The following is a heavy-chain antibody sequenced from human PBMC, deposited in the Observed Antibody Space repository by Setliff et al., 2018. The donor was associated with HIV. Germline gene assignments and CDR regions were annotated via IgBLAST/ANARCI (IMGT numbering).Heavy chain of an antibody. Sequence: GGSLRLSCAASGFTFSDYYMSWIRQAPGKGLEWISYISRGGRTKYYADSVKGRFTISRDNAKNSLYLQMNSLRAEDTTIYYCARVPVMATITYWYFDLWGRGTMVTVSS. V-gene: IGHV3-11*04. J-gene: IGHJ2*01. CDR1: GFTFSDYY. CDR2: ISRGGRTK. CDR3: ARVPVMATITYWYFDL. D-gene: IGHD5-12*01.